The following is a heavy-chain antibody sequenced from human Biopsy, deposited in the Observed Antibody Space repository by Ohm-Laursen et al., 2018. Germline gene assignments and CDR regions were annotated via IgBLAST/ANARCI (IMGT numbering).Heavy chain of an antibody. CDR2: INHSGRT. Sequence: TLSLTCAVYGGSFNGYYWSWIRQTPGKGLEWIGEINHSGRTNYNPSLKSRVTISVDTSKNQFSLKVRSVTAADTAVYYRVRGVDYYDPYHYYALDVWGQGTTVTVSS. J-gene: IGHJ6*02. V-gene: IGHV4-34*01. CDR3: VRGVDYYDPYHYYALDV. D-gene: IGHD3-22*01. CDR1: GGSFNGYY.